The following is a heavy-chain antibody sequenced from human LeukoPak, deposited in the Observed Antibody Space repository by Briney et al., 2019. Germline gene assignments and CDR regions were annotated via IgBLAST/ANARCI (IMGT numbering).Heavy chain of an antibody. D-gene: IGHD1-26*01. CDR2: ITGSGGTT. CDR3: AKDHSGSYLDY. CDR1: GFTFRNYA. J-gene: IGHJ4*02. Sequence: PGGSLRLSCAASGFTFRNYAVVWVRQAPGKGLEWVSAITGSGGTTYYADSVRGRFTIFRDNAENSLYLQMNSLRAEDTAVYYCAKDHSGSYLDYWGQGTLVTVSS. V-gene: IGHV3-23*01.